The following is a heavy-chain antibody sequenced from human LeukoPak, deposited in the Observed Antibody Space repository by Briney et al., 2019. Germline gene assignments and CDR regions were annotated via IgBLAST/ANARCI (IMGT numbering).Heavy chain of an antibody. J-gene: IGHJ6*03. CDR1: GNSFTIYW. CDR2: IYPGDPDT. D-gene: IGHD6-6*01. Sequence: GESLKISCKGSGNSFTIYWVGWVRQMPGKGLEWMGIIYPGDPDTRYSPSFQGQVTISADMSISTAYLQWSSLKASDTAMYYCATASLYNSSSYYFYYMDGWGKGTTVTVSS. V-gene: IGHV5-51*01. CDR3: ATASLYNSSSYYFYYMDG.